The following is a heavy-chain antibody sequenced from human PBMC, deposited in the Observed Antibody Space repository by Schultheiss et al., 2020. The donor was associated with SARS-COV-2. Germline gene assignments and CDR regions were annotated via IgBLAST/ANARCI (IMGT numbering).Heavy chain of an antibody. CDR1: GFTFSNAW. V-gene: IGHV3-23*01. CDR3: ARGSAAEDYWYFDL. J-gene: IGHJ2*01. CDR2: ISGSGGST. Sequence: GGSLRLSCAASGFTFSNAWMSWVRQAPGKGLEWVSAISGSGGSTYYADSVKGRFTISRDNSKNTLYLQMNSLRAEDTAVYYCARGSAAEDYWYFDLWGRGTLVTVSS.